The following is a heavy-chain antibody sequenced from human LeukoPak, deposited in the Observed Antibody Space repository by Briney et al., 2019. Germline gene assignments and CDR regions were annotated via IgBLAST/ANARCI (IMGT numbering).Heavy chain of an antibody. D-gene: IGHD2/OR15-2a*01. Sequence: SETLSLTCAVYGGSFSGYYWSWIRQPPGKGLEWIGEINHSGSTNYNPSLKSRVTISVDTSKNQFSLKLSSVTAADTAVYYCARGRLLRFHYYFDYWGQGTLVTVSS. CDR2: INHSGST. J-gene: IGHJ4*02. CDR3: ARGRLLRFHYYFDY. V-gene: IGHV4-34*01. CDR1: GGSFSGYY.